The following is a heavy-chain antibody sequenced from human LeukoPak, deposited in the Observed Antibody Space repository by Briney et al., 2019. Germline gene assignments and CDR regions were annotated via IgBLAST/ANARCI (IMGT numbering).Heavy chain of an antibody. Sequence: SETLSLTCTVSGGSISSYYWSWIRQPPGKGLEWIAYISDIGSINYNPSLKSRVTISLDTSKNQFSLKLSSVTAADTAVYYSAGHHPRNTVDFWGQGTLVTVSS. CDR2: ISDIGSI. D-gene: IGHD2/OR15-2a*01. CDR3: AGHHPRNTVDF. J-gene: IGHJ4*02. CDR1: GGSISSYY. V-gene: IGHV4-59*08.